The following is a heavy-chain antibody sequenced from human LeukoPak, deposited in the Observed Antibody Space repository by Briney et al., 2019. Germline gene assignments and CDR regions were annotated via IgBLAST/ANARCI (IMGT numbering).Heavy chain of an antibody. D-gene: IGHD3-3*01. CDR3: ARSQSEEWSVPGWFDP. CDR2: IYYSGST. J-gene: IGHJ5*02. CDR1: GGSISSYY. V-gene: IGHV4-59*01. Sequence: SETLSLTRTVSGGSISSYYWSWIRQPPGKGLEWLGYIYYSGSTNYNPSLKSRVTISVDTSKNQFSLKLSSVTAADTAVYYCARSQSEEWSVPGWFDPWGQGTLVTVSS.